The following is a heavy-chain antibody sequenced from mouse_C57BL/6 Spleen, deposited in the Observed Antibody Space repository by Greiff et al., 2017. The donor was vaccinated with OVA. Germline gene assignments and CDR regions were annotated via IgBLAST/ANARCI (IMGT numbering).Heavy chain of an antibody. J-gene: IGHJ1*03. Sequence: QVQLQQSGAELVRPGSSVKLSCKASGYTFTSYWMHWVKQRPIQGLEWIGNIDPSDSETHYNQKFKDKATLTVDKSSSTADMQLSSLTSEDSAVYYCARTAYGSSYGGGYFDVWGTGTTVTVSS. CDR1: GYTFTSYW. CDR3: ARTAYGSSYGGGYFDV. V-gene: IGHV1-52*01. CDR2: IDPSDSET. D-gene: IGHD1-1*01.